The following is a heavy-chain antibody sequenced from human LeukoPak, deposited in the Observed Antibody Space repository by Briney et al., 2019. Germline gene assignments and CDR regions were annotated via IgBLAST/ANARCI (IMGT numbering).Heavy chain of an antibody. CDR2: ISTGSSYT. V-gene: IGHV3-11*06. CDR1: GFSVSNNY. Sequence: KAGGSLRLSYAVSGFSVSNNYMNWVRQAPGKGLEWASYISTGSSYTNYADSVKGRFTISRDNAKNLLYLQMNSLRAEDTAVYYCARGRTTHYWGQGTLVTVSS. D-gene: IGHD1-14*01. J-gene: IGHJ4*02. CDR3: ARGRTTHY.